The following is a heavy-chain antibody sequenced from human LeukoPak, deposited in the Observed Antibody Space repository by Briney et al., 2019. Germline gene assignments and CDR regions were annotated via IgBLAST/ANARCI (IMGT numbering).Heavy chain of an antibody. V-gene: IGHV4-61*01. D-gene: IGHD3-22*01. Sequence: SETLSLTCTVSGVSVRGGSYRWSWIRQPPGTGLEWIGYIYYSGSTNYNPSLKSRVTISVDTSKNQFSLKLSSVTAADTAVYYCARGVRDLYYDSSGYDYWGQGTLVTVSS. CDR1: GVSVRGGSYR. CDR2: IYYSGST. J-gene: IGHJ4*02. CDR3: ARGVRDLYYDSSGYDY.